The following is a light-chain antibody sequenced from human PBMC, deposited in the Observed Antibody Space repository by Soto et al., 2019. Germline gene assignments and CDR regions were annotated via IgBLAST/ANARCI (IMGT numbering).Light chain of an antibody. V-gene: IGLV4-69*01. CDR2: LNSDGSH. Sequence: QLVLTQSPSASASLGASVKLTCTLSSGHSSYAIAWHQQQPEKGPRYLMKLNSDGSHTKGDGIPDRFSDSSSGAERFLTISRLQSEDEADYYCQTWGSGINWVFGGGTKLTVL. J-gene: IGLJ3*02. CDR1: SGHSSYA. CDR3: QTWGSGINWV.